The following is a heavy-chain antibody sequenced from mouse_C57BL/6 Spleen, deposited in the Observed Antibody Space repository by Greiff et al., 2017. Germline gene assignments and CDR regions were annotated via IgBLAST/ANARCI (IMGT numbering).Heavy chain of an antibody. CDR1: GYSITSGYY. CDR3: ARGPGWYFDV. V-gene: IGHV3-6*01. CDR2: ISYDGSN. J-gene: IGHJ1*03. Sequence: EVKLLESGPGLVKPSQSLSLTCSVTGYSITSGYYWNWIRQFPGNKLEWMGYISYDGSNNYNPSLKNRISITRDTSKNQFFLKLNSVTTEDTATYYCARGPGWYFDVWGTGTTVTVSS.